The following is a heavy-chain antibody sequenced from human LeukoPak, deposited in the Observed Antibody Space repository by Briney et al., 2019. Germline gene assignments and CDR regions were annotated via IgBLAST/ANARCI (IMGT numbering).Heavy chain of an antibody. CDR2: INPNSGDT. CDR1: GGTFSSYA. V-gene: IGHV1-2*06. Sequence: AASVKVSCKASGGTFSSYAISWVRQAPGQGLEWMGRINPNSGDTNYAQKFQGRVTMTRDTSISTAYVELSRLRSDDTAVYYCARDYCSSTSCLFDYWGQGTLVTVSS. J-gene: IGHJ4*02. CDR3: ARDYCSSTSCLFDY. D-gene: IGHD2-2*01.